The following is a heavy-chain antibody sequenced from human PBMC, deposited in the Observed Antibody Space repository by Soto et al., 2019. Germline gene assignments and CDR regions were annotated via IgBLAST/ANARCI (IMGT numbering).Heavy chain of an antibody. D-gene: IGHD2-2*01. J-gene: IGHJ4*02. CDR1: GDSISSGGFS. Sequence: QLHLQESGSGLVKPSQTLSLTCGVSGDSISSGGFSWNWLRQPPGKGLEWIGNIYHGGSTYYNPSLQSRVTISVDKSKNQCSLKLSSVTAADTAVYYCARESRLGDRFFDFWGQGTLVTVSS. CDR3: ARESRLGDRFFDF. CDR2: IYHGGST. V-gene: IGHV4-30-2*01.